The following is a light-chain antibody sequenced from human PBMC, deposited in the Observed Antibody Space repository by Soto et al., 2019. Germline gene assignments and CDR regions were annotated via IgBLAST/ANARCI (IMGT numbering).Light chain of an antibody. CDR3: QQSSDWPST. CDR2: DSS. Sequence: EIVLTQSPATLYLYTGERATLSCRASQSVGTSFAWYQQKPGQAHRLLIYDSSNRATGIPARFSGSGSGTDFTLTISSLEPEDFAVYYCQQSSDWPSTFGGGTKLEIK. CDR1: QSVGTS. J-gene: IGKJ4*01. V-gene: IGKV3-11*01.